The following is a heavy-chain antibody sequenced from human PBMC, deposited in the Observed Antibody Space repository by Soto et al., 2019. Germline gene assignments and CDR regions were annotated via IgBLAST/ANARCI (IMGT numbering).Heavy chain of an antibody. J-gene: IGHJ6*01. D-gene: IGHD3-10*01. Sequence: SQTLSLTCAISGDSVSSNTAAWNWIRQSPSRGLEWLGRIYYRSTWSFDYALSVRSRITIAPDTSKNQFSLHLDSLTPEDTALYHFAGVNWFRSMDVWGQGTPVTVSS. CDR2: IYYRSTWSF. CDR3: AGVNWFRSMDV. CDR1: GDSVSSNTAA. V-gene: IGHV6-1*01.